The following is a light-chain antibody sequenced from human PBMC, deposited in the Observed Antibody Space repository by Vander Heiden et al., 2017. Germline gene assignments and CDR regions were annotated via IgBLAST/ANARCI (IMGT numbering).Light chain of an antibody. CDR2: WAS. Sequence: DIVMTQSPDSLAVSLGERATINCKSSQSVLYSSNNKNRLAWYQQKPGQSPKLLIDWASTRESGVPDRFSGSGSGTDFTHTISSLQAEDVAVYYCQQHYSLPLTFGGGTKVEIK. CDR3: QQHYSLPLT. J-gene: IGKJ4*01. CDR1: QSVLYSSNNKNR. V-gene: IGKV4-1*01.